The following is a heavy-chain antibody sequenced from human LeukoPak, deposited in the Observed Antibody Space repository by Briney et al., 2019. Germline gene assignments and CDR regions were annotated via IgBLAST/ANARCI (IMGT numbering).Heavy chain of an antibody. V-gene: IGHV4-4*07. CDR2: IYTSGST. J-gene: IGHJ4*02. D-gene: IGHD3-22*01. CDR1: GGSISSYY. CDR3: ARTYYYDSSGYWPGSFDY. Sequence: SETLSLTCAVSGGSISSYYWSWIRQPAGKGLEWIGRIYTSGSTNYNPSLKSRVTMSVDTSKNQFSLKLSSVTAADTAVYYCARTYYYDSSGYWPGSFDYWGQGTLVTVSS.